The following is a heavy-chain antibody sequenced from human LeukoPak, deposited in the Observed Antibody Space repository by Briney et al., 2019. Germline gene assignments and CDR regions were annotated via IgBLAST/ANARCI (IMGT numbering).Heavy chain of an antibody. V-gene: IGHV2-5*01. CDR2: IYWNDDK. CDR3: AAAGNYYYYYYMDV. CDR1: GSSLSTRGVG. Sequence: SGPTLVKPPQTLTLTCTFSGSSLSTRGVGVGWIRQPPGKALVWLALIYWNDDKLYSPSLKSRLTITKDTSKNQVVLIKTNMDPVDTATYYCAAAGNYYYYYYMDVWGKGTTVTVSS. D-gene: IGHD6-13*01. J-gene: IGHJ6*03.